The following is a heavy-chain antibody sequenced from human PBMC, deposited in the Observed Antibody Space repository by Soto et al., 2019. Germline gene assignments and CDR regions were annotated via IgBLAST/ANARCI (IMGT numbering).Heavy chain of an antibody. J-gene: IGHJ4*02. V-gene: IGHV3-21*01. CDR2: INGRGNYI. CDR3: AREDGIVGATSDFDY. D-gene: IGHD1-26*01. CDR1: GFTFSTYN. Sequence: EVLLVEPGGGLVKPGWSLRLSCAASGFTFSTYNMNWVRQATGKGLEWVSSINGRGNYIYYKDAVKGRFTISRDNANTSLYLQRNSLRAEDTAVYYCAREDGIVGATSDFDYWGQGTLVTVSS.